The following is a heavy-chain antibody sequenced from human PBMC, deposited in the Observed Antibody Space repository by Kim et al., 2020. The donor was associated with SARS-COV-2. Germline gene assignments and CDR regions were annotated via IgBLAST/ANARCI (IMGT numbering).Heavy chain of an antibody. CDR3: ARDTYYYDSSGYYFDY. CDR1: GFTFSSYS. D-gene: IGHD3-22*01. Sequence: GGSLRLSCAASGFTFSSYSMNWVRQAPGKGLEWVSSISSSSSYIYYADSVKGRFTISRDNAKNSLYLQMNSLRAEDTAVYYCARDTYYYDSSGYYFDYWGQGTLVTVSS. V-gene: IGHV3-21*01. CDR2: ISSSSSYI. J-gene: IGHJ4*02.